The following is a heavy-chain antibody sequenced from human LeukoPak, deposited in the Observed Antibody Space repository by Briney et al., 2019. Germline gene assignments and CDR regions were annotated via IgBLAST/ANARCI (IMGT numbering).Heavy chain of an antibody. D-gene: IGHD3-10*01. CDR2: IYYNGST. CDR1: GGSISSSNYH. CDR3: ASIEGDPHHGMDV. J-gene: IGHJ6*02. Sequence: SETLSLTCTVSGGSISSSNYHWGWIRQPPGKGLEWIGSIYYNGSTSYNPPLKSRVTISIDTSKNQFSLKVNSVTAADTAVYYIASIEGDPHHGMDVWGQGTTITVSS. V-gene: IGHV4-39*01.